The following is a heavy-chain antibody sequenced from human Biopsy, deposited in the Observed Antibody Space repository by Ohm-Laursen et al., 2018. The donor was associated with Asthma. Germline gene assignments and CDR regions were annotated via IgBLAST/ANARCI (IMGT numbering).Heavy chain of an antibody. V-gene: IGHV1-69*13. D-gene: IGHD2-2*01. CDR1: GGTFNTYV. CDR2: INSVFGTT. Sequence: GASVKVSCKSLGGTFNTYVISWVRQAPGQGLEWVGGINSVFGTTTYPQKFQDRVTITADDSTSTVYMELGSLRSEDTAVYYCARKAGSCISRTCYSLDFWGQGTLVTVSS. CDR3: ARKAGSCISRTCYSLDF. J-gene: IGHJ4*02.